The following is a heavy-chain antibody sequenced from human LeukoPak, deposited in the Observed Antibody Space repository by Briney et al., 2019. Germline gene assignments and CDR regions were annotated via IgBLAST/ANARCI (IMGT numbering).Heavy chain of an antibody. CDR2: IYHSGST. CDR1: GGSISSGGYY. J-gene: IGHJ5*02. CDR3: ARVITMVRGVIPAPNWFDP. V-gene: IGHV4-30-2*01. D-gene: IGHD3-10*01. Sequence: SQTLSLTCAVSGGSISSGGYYWSWIRQPPGKGLEWIGYIYHSGSTYYNPSLKSRVTISVDRSKNQFSLKLSSLTAADTAVYYCARVITMVRGVIPAPNWFDPWGQGTLVTVSS.